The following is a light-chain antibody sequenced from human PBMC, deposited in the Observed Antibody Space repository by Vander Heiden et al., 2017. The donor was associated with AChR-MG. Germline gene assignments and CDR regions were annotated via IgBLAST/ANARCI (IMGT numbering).Light chain of an antibody. CDR2: NNN. J-gene: IGLJ3*02. CDR3: AAWDDILSGRV. V-gene: IGLV1-44*01. CDR1: YSHIGWGT. Sequence: QSVLTQPPSASGTPGQRVTIPCSGRYSHIGWGTVNWYQHLPGTAPKLLIYNNNQRPSGVPDRFSGSKSGTSASLAIGGLRSEDEADYYCAAWDDILSGRVFGGGTKLTVL.